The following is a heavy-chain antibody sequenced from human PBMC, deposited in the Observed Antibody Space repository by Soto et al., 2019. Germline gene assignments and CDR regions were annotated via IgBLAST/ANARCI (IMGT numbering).Heavy chain of an antibody. V-gene: IGHV3-7*01. J-gene: IGHJ4*02. Sequence: EVQLVESGGGLVQPGGSLRLSCAASGFTFSSYWMSWVRQAPGKGLEWVANIKQDGSVKYYVDSVKGRFTISRDNAKNSLYLQMNSLRAEDTAVYYCARAFHRYPFDWLPTPYYFDYWGQGTLVTVSS. CDR3: ARAFHRYPFDWLPTPYYFDY. CDR1: GFTFSSYW. CDR2: IKQDGSVK. D-gene: IGHD3-9*01.